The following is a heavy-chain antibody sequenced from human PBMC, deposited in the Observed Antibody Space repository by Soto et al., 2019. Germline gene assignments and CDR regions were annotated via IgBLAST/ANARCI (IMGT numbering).Heavy chain of an antibody. J-gene: IGHJ4*02. V-gene: IGHV2-5*02. CDR2: IYWDDDK. CDR3: AHHPYYGLGSYSFDY. CDR1: GFSLTTSGVG. D-gene: IGHD3-10*01. Sequence: KESGPTLVRPTQTLTLTCPFSGFSLTTSGVGVGWIRQPPGKALEWLAVIYWDDDKRYSSSLKSRLTITKATSKNQVVLTMTNMDPVDTATYYCAHHPYYGLGSYSFDYWGQGTLVTVSS.